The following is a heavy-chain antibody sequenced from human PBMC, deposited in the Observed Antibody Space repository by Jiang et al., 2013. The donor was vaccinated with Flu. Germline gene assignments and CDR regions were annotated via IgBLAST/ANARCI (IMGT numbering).Heavy chain of an antibody. V-gene: IGHV3-23*04. Sequence: VQLVESGGGLVQPGGSLRLSCAASGFTFSNFAMSWVRQAPGKGLEWVSAIRDSGSLTYYADSVKGRFTISRDNSKNTLYLQMSSLRAEDTALYYCAKDTFFDSRGYYLDSWGQGALVTVSS. D-gene: IGHD3-22*01. J-gene: IGHJ4*02. CDR3: AKDTFFDSRGYYLDS. CDR2: IRDSGSLT. CDR1: GFTFSNFA.